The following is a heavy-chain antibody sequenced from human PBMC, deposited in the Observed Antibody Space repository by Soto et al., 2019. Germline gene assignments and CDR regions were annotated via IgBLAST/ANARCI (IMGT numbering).Heavy chain of an antibody. J-gene: IGHJ6*02. D-gene: IGHD3-10*01. CDR2: IIPIFGTA. V-gene: IGHV1-69*13. Sequence: ASVKVCCKASGGTFSSYAISWVRQAPGQGLEWMGGIIPIFGTANYAQKFQGRVTITADESTSTAYMELSSLRSEDTAVYYCARVYGSGPSPWYYGMDVWGQGTTVTVSS. CDR1: GGTFSSYA. CDR3: ARVYGSGPSPWYYGMDV.